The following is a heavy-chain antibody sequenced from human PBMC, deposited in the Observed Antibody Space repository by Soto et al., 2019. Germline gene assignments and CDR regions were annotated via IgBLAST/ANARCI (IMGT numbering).Heavy chain of an antibody. J-gene: IGHJ6*02. CDR1: GGSISSGGYY. V-gene: IGHV4-31*03. CDR2: IYYSGST. Sequence: SETLSLTCTVSGGSISSGGYYWSWIRQHPGKGLEWIGYIYYSGSTYYNPSLKSRVTISVDTSKNQFSLKLSSVTAADTAVYYCARGGGYCSSTSCYASHVAWYYYGMDVWGQGTTVTASS. D-gene: IGHD2-2*01. CDR3: ARGGGYCSSTSCYASHVAWYYYGMDV.